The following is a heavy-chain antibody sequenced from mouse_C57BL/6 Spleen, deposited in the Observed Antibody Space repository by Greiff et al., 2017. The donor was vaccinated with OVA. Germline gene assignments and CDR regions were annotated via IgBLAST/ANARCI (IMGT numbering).Heavy chain of an antibody. V-gene: IGHV1-15*01. CDR1: GYTFTDYE. CDR3: TRRGNFAYYAMDY. CDR2: IDPETGGT. Sequence: LVESGAELVRPGASVTLSCKASGYTFTDYEMHWVKQTPVHGLEWIGAIDPETGGTAYNQKFKGKAILTADKSSSTAYMELRSLTSEDSAVYYCTRRGNFAYYAMDYWGQGTSVTVSS. J-gene: IGHJ4*01.